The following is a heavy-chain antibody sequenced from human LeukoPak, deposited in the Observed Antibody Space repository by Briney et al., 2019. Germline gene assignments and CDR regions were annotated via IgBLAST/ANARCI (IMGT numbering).Heavy chain of an antibody. D-gene: IGHD3-9*01. J-gene: IGHJ6*03. Sequence: SETLSLTCTISGDSITSGSYYWSWIRQPAGKGLEWIGRIFISGGTNYNPSLRSRVTMSLDTSKNQFSLKLYSVTAADTAVYYCARGGSTLHSAGGHDIEFYYYYYMDVWGKGTTVTISS. CDR2: IFISGGT. V-gene: IGHV4-61*02. CDR1: GDSITSGSYY. CDR3: ARGGSTLHSAGGHDIEFYYYYYMDV.